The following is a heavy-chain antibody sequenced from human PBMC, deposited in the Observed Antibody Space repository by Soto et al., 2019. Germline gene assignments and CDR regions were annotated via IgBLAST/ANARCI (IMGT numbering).Heavy chain of an antibody. CDR1: GGSISNGDYY. CDR2: IYYSGST. Sequence: QVQLQESGPGLVKPSQTLSLTCTVSGGSISNGDYYWSWIRQPPGKGLEWIGYIYYSGSTYYNPSRKSRVTISVDTSTYQFSPKLSSVTAADTAVYYCARRGYSSGYLHYWGQGTLVTVSS. CDR3: ARRGYSSGYLHY. J-gene: IGHJ4*02. D-gene: IGHD3-22*01. V-gene: IGHV4-30-4*01.